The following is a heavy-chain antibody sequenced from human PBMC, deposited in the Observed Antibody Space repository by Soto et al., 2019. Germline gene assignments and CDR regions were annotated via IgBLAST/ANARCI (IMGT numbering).Heavy chain of an antibody. V-gene: IGHV4-4*09. Sequence: QVQLQESGPGLVKPSETMSLTCTVSGVSISNSYCSWVRQPPGKKLEWIGHIWNSGTTDYNPSLGGRVTMSVDTSKKQVSLRLSSVTATDTAVYYCARGGGSYTTGWYNDYWGQGTLVTVSS. D-gene: IGHD6-19*01. CDR1: GVSISNSY. CDR2: IWNSGTT. CDR3: ARGGGSYTTGWYNDY. J-gene: IGHJ4*02.